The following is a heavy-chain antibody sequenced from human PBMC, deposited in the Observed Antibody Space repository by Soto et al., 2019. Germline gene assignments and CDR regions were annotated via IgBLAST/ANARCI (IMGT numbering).Heavy chain of an antibody. J-gene: IGHJ5*02. D-gene: IGHD6-6*01. Sequence: SVPVSCKASGYTFTSHAINWVRQAPGQGLECREMINATHSKANHAQKLQGRVTTTTDKSTSTAYMELSSMRSEDKAVYYCARDLGYSSSEYNWFDPWGQGTLVTVSS. V-gene: IGHV1-69*04. CDR1: GYTFTSHA. CDR3: ARDLGYSSSEYNWFDP. CDR2: INATHSKA.